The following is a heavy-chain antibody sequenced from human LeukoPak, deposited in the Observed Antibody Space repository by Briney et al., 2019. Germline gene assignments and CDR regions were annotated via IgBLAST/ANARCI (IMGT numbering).Heavy chain of an antibody. CDR2: INHSGST. CDR1: GGSISSGGYS. V-gene: IGHV4-34*01. CDR3: ARGLSQLWLRDGLRN. J-gene: IGHJ4*02. Sequence: PSETLSLTCAVSGGSISSGGYSWSWIRQPPGKGLEWIGEINHSGSTNYNPSLKSRVTISVDTSKNQFSLKLSSVTAADTAVYYCARGLSQLWLRDGLRNWGQGTLVTVSS. D-gene: IGHD5-18*01.